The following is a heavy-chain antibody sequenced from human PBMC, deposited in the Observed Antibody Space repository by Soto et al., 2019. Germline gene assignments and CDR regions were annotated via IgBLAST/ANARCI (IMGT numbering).Heavy chain of an antibody. CDR2: INSDGSSS. CDR3: ARDPPYGSGTSQNYGMDV. Sequence: GGSLRLSCAASGFTFSSYWMHWVRQAPEKGLVWVSHINSDGSSSTYADSVKGRFTISRDNAKNSLYLQMNSLRAEDTAVYYCARDPPYGSGTSQNYGMDVWGQGTTVTVSS. J-gene: IGHJ6*02. CDR1: GFTFSSYW. V-gene: IGHV3-74*01. D-gene: IGHD3-10*01.